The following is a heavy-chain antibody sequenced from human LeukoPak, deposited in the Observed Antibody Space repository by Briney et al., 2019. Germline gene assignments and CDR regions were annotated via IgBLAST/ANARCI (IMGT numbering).Heavy chain of an antibody. J-gene: IGHJ4*02. V-gene: IGHV6-1*01. D-gene: IGHD6-13*01. CDR3: ARGSSSARYGGEFDY. Sequence: SSQTLSLTCATSGDSVSSNSAAWNWIRQSPSRGLEWLGRTYYRSKWYNDYAVSVKSRISINPDTSKNQFSLQLNSVTPEDTAVYYCARGSSSARYGGEFDYWGQGTLVTVSS. CDR2: TYYRSKWYN. CDR1: GDSVSSNSAA.